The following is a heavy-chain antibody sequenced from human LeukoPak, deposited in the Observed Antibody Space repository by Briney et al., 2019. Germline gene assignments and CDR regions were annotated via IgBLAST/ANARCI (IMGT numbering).Heavy chain of an antibody. CDR2: ISAYNGNT. J-gene: IGHJ5*02. D-gene: IGHD6-13*01. CDR1: GYTFTSYG. V-gene: IGHV1-18*01. CDR3: ARDHPDYSSSWYWPGRSPPRVQTAEYNWFDP. Sequence: ASVKVSCKASGYTFTSYGIGWVRQAPGQGLEWMGWISAYNGNTNYAQKPQGRVTMTTDTSTSTAYMELRSLRSDDTAVYYCARDHPDYSSSWYWPGRSPPRVQTAEYNWFDPWGQGTLVTVSS.